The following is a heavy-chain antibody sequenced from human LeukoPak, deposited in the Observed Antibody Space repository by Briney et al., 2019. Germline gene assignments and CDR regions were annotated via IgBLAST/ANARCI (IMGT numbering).Heavy chain of an antibody. CDR3: AETWGPSSGWYVLDY. D-gene: IGHD6-19*01. CDR1: GFTFSSPP. CDR2: INGRVGNT. V-gene: IGHV3-23*01. J-gene: IGHJ4*02. Sequence: GGSLRLSCAASGFTFSSPPWSWVPQAPGKGLKWVWHINGRVGNTYYADSVKGRFTISRDNSKNTLFLQMNSLRADDTAVYYCAETWGPSSGWYVLDYWGQGTLLTVCS.